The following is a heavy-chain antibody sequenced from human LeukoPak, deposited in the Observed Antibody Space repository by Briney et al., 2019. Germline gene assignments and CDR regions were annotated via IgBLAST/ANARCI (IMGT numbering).Heavy chain of an antibody. CDR3: ARDYSRYSSGWYDY. CDR1: GYTFTGYY. CDR2: INPNSGGT. V-gene: IGHV1-2*02. Sequence: ASVKVSCKASGYTFTGYYMHWVRQAPGQGLEWMGWINPNSGGTNYAQKFQGRVTMTRDTSISTAYMELSRLRSDDTAVYYCARDYSRYSSGWYDYWGQGTLVTVSS. J-gene: IGHJ4*02. D-gene: IGHD6-19*01.